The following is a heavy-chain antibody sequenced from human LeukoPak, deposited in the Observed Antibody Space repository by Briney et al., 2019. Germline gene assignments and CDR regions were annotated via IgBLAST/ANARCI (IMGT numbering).Heavy chain of an antibody. V-gene: IGHV4-38-2*02. J-gene: IGHJ6*03. Sequence: SETLSLTCTVSGYSISSGYYWGWIRQPPGKGLEWIGSIYHSGSTYYNPSLKSRVTISVDTSKNQFSLKLSSVTAADTAVYYCARVNYYYYYMDVWGKGTTVTISS. CDR1: GYSISSGYY. CDR3: ARVNYYYYYMDV. CDR2: IYHSGST.